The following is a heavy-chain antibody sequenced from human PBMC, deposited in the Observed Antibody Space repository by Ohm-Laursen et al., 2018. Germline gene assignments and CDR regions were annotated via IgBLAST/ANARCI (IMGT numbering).Heavy chain of an antibody. CDR1: GFTFSSNA. J-gene: IGHJ6*02. CDR2: INGGGDST. Sequence: SLRLSCAASGFTFSSNALSWVRQAPGKGLDWISGINGGGDSTYYADYADSVKGRFTISRDNAKNTLYLQMNSLRAEDTAVYYCVRGSSDVWGQGTTVTVSS. V-gene: IGHV3-23*01. CDR3: VRGSSDV.